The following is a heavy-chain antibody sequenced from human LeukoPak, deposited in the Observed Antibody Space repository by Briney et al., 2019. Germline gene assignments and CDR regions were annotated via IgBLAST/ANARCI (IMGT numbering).Heavy chain of an antibody. CDR3: ARHSDSSGWNYFDY. V-gene: IGHV5-51*01. CDR1: GYRFTNYW. Sequence: GASLQISSKGSGYRFTNYWIGGVRGLPGKGLGWMGIIYPGDSDTRYSPSFQGQVTISADKSISTAYPQWSSLQASDTAMYYCARHSDSSGWNYFDYWGQGTLVTVSS. J-gene: IGHJ4*02. CDR2: IYPGDSDT. D-gene: IGHD6-19*01.